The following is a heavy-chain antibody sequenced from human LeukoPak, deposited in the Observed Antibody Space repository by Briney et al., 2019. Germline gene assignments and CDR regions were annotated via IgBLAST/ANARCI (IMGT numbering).Heavy chain of an antibody. CDR3: FTYYYESGSAFDI. D-gene: IGHD3-22*01. Sequence: PGGSLRLSCAASGFTFSSYAMSWVRQAPGKGLEWVSTISGSGGSTYYADSVEGRFTISGDNSKNTLFLQMNSLRDEDTALYYCFTYYYESGSAFDIWGQGTMVTVSS. J-gene: IGHJ3*02. CDR2: ISGSGGST. V-gene: IGHV3-23*01. CDR1: GFTFSSYA.